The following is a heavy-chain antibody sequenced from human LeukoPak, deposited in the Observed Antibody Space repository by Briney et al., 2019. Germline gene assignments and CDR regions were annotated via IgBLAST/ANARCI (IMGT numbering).Heavy chain of an antibody. D-gene: IGHD5-18*01. V-gene: IGHV3-7*01. CDR1: GFTFSSSW. CDR3: ARQGGYSYYWFDP. CDR2: IKNDGSGT. J-gene: IGHJ5*02. Sequence: GGSLRLSCAASGFTFSSSWMSWVRQAPGKGLEWVANIKNDGSGTYYVDSVNGRFTISRDNAKNSLYLQMNSLRAEDTAVYYCARQGGYSYYWFDPWGQGTLVTVSS.